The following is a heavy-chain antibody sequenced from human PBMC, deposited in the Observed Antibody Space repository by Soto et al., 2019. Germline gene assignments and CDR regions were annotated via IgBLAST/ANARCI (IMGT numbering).Heavy chain of an antibody. D-gene: IGHD2-2*01. J-gene: IGHJ4*01. CDR1: GFSLSTSGVG. CDR3: AHTRVPDTLDY. V-gene: IGHV2-5*01. Sequence: QITLKESGPTLVKPTQTLTLTCTFSGFSLSTSGVGVAWIRQPPGKPLEWLALIYCNDIKRYSPSLKSRLTITKDTSKNQVVLTMTSMDPVDTATYYCAHTRVPDTLDYCGQGTLVTASA. CDR2: IYCNDIK.